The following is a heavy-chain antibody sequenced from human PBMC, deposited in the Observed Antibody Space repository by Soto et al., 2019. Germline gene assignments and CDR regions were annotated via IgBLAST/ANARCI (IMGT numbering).Heavy chain of an antibody. J-gene: IGHJ4*02. V-gene: IGHV4-34*01. CDR1: GGSFSGYY. D-gene: IGHD6-13*01. Sequence: QVQLQQWGAGLLKPSETLSLTCAVYGGSFSGYYWSWIRQPPGKGLEWIGEINHSGSTNYNPSLKSRVTISVDTSKNQFSLKLSSVTAADTAVYYCARSRSRWQHQGFDYWGQGTLVTVSS. CDR2: INHSGST. CDR3: ARSRSRWQHQGFDY.